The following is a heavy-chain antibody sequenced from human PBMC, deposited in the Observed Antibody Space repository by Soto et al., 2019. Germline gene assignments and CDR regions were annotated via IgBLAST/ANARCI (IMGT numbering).Heavy chain of an antibody. CDR3: ARGLLPLNYYYYYMDV. CDR1: GYTFTGYY. V-gene: IGHV1-2*04. J-gene: IGHJ6*03. CDR2: INPNSGGT. D-gene: IGHD2-15*01. Sequence: ASVKVSCKASGYTFTGYYMHWVRQAPGQGLEWMGWINPNSGGTNYAQKFQGWVTMTRDTSISTAYMELSRLRSDDTAVYYCARGLLPLNYYYYYMDVWGKGTTVTVSS.